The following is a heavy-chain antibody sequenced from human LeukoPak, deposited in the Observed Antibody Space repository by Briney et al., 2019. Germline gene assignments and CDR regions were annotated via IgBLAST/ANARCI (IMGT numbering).Heavy chain of an antibody. V-gene: IGHV5-51*01. J-gene: IGHJ4*02. CDR3: ARPGRDSSGWPDFDS. CDR1: GNNFTNYW. D-gene: IGHD6-19*01. Sequence: GEFLQFSGKGAGNNFTNYWIWWVRPLPGKGLELMVIIYADDSDTRYNPAFRGQVTISADKSIHTAYLQWSSLKASDSAMYYCARPGRDSSGWPDFDSWGQGTLVTVSS. CDR2: IYADDSDT.